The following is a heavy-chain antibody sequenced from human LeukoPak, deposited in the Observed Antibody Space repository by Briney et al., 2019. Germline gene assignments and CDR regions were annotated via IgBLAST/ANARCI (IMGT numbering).Heavy chain of an antibody. J-gene: IGHJ4*02. CDR2: ISSSGSTI. Sequence: LSLTCAVYGGSFSVYYMSWIRQAPGKGLEWVSYISSSGSTIYYADSVKGRFTISRDNAKNSLYLQMNSLRAEDTAVYYCARADGNVPLFDYWGQGTLVTVSS. CDR3: ARADGNVPLFDY. CDR1: GGSFSVYY. D-gene: IGHD1-1*01. V-gene: IGHV3-11*01.